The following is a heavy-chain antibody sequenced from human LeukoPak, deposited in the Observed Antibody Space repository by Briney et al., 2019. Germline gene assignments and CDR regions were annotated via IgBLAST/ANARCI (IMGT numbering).Heavy chain of an antibody. V-gene: IGHV1-69*05. Sequence: SVNVSCKASGGTFSSYAISGVRQAPGQGLEWMGGIIPIFGTANYAQKFQGRVTMTTDTSTSTAYMELRSLRSEDTAVYSCARGGAQPGYCSGGSCYSGATGHYYYYMDVWGKGTTVTVSS. D-gene: IGHD2-15*01. CDR1: GGTFSSYA. CDR2: IIPIFGTA. CDR3: ARGGAQPGYCSGGSCYSGATGHYYYYMDV. J-gene: IGHJ6*03.